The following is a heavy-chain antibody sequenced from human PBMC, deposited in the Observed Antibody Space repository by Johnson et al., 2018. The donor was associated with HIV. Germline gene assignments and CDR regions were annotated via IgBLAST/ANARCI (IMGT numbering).Heavy chain of an antibody. CDR3: ARGGLRWFGHPAD. Sequence: MQLVESGGGLIQPGGSLRLSCAASGFTVSSNYMSWVRQAPGKGLEWVSVIYSGGSTYYADSVRGRFTISRDNSRNTLYLQMSSLRAEDTAMYYCARGGLRWFGHPADWGQGTMVTVSS. D-gene: IGHD3-10*01. CDR2: IYSGGST. V-gene: IGHV3-66*01. CDR1: GFTVSSNY. J-gene: IGHJ3*01.